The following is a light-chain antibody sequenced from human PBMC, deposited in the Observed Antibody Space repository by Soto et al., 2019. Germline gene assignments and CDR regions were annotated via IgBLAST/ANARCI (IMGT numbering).Light chain of an antibody. CDR3: CSYAGSYTWV. Sequence: QSALTQPRSVSGSPGQSVTISCTGTSNDVGGYNYVSWYQQHPGKAPKLMIYDVNKRPSGVPDRFSASKSGNTASLTISGLQADDEAEYYCCSYAGSYTWVFGGGTKLTVL. CDR1: SNDVGGYNY. V-gene: IGLV2-11*01. CDR2: DVN. J-gene: IGLJ3*02.